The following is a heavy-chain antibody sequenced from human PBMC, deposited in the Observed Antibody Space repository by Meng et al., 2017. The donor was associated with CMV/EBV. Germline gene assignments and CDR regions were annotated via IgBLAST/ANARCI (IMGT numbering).Heavy chain of an antibody. D-gene: IGHD3-22*01. CDR2: INHSGST. J-gene: IGHJ4*02. V-gene: IGHV4-34*01. Sequence: HVQLQQLGAALSKPSETLSLTCDVDGGSLSGYYWSWIRQPPGKGLEWIGEINHSGSTIYNPSHKSRVTISVDTSKNQFSLKLSSVTAADTAVYYCARVWDSGWDYWGQGTLVTVSS. CDR1: GGSLSGYY. CDR3: ARVWDSGWDY.